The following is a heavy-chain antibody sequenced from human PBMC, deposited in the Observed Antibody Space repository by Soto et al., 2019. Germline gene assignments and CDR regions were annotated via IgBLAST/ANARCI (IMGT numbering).Heavy chain of an antibody. D-gene: IGHD1-26*01. Sequence: SVKVSCQASGYPFTSYGISWVRQAPGQGLEWMGWISAYNGNTNYAQKLQGRVTMTTDTSTSTAYMELRSLRSDDTAVYYCARDRLRYSGSYYAVYYYGMDVWGQGTTVTVSS. J-gene: IGHJ6*02. CDR1: GYPFTSYG. CDR3: ARDRLRYSGSYYAVYYYGMDV. CDR2: ISAYNGNT. V-gene: IGHV1-18*01.